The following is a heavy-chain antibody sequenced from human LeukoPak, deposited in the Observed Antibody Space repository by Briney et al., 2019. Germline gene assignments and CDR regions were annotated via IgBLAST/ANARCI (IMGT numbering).Heavy chain of an antibody. V-gene: IGHV4-4*02. CDR2: SYHSGGT. J-gene: IGHJ4*02. Sequence: SETLSLTCAVSGGSISSGNWWRLGRQSPRRGLVWIGESYHSGGTTYNPSLKTRVTISLDKSKNQFSLKLTSVTAADTAVYYCARYRGGSGYHFDYWGQGTLVTVSS. CDR3: ARYRGGSGYHFDY. D-gene: IGHD5-18*01. CDR1: GGSISSGNW.